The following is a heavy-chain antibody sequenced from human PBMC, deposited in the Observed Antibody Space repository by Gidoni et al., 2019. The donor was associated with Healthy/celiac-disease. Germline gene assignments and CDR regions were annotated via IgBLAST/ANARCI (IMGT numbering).Heavy chain of an antibody. V-gene: IGHV1-3*01. CDR2: INAGNG. D-gene: IGHD1-1*01. CDR3: ARGLEHDY. J-gene: IGHJ4*02. CDR1: GYTCTSYA. Sequence: QVQLVQSGAEVKKPGASVKVSCKASGYTCTSYAMHWVRQAPGQRLEWMGWINAGNGDTSALTAYMALSSLRSEDTAVYYCARGLEHDYWGQGTLVTVSS.